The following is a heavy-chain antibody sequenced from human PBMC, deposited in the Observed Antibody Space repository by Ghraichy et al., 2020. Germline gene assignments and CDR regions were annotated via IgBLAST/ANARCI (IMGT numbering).Heavy chain of an antibody. J-gene: IGHJ4*02. CDR2: IIPILGIA. V-gene: IGHV1-69*04. CDR3: ARVHHGSGSPYFDY. D-gene: IGHD3-10*01. Sequence: SVKVSCKASGGTFSSYAISWVRQAPGQGLEWMGRIIPILGIANYAQKFQGRVTITADKSTSTAYMELSSLRSEDTAVYYCARVHHGSGSPYFDYWGQGTLVTVSS. CDR1: GGTFSSYA.